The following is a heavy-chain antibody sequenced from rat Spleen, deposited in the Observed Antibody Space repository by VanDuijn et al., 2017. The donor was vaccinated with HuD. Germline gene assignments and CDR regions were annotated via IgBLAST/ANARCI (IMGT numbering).Heavy chain of an antibody. D-gene: IGHD1-12*02. CDR2: ISYDGSST. CDR1: GFTFSDYY. CDR3: AREGFTMMVGWYFDF. Sequence: EVQLVESDGGLVQPGRSLKLSCAASGFTFSDYYMAWVRQAPTKGLEWVATISYDGSSTYYRDSVKGRFTISRDNAKSTLYLQMDSLRSEDTATYYCAREGFTMMVGWYFDFWGPGTMVTVSS. V-gene: IGHV5-29*01. J-gene: IGHJ1*01.